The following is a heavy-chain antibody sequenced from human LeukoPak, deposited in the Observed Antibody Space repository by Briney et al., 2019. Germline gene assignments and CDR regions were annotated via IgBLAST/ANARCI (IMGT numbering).Heavy chain of an antibody. D-gene: IGHD5-12*01. CDR1: GFTFSSDA. J-gene: IGHJ4*02. Sequence: PGGSLRLSCAASGFTFSSDAMSWVRQAPGKGLEWVSAISGSGGSTYYADSAKGRFTISRDNSKNTLYLQMNSLRAEDTAVYYCANPTILHYFDYWGQGTLVTVSS. V-gene: IGHV3-23*01. CDR3: ANPTILHYFDY. CDR2: ISGSGGST.